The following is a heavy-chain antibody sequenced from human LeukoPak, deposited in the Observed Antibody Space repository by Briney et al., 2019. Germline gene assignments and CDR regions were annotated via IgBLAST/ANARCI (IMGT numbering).Heavy chain of an antibody. CDR1: GFSVSGTY. Sequence: GGSLTLSCVASGFSVSGTYMTWVRQPPRKGRGWVSVIFPAGTPYYADSVKGRFTISRDNSQNTLFLQMNSLRDDDTAVYYCARDRGSGSDSWGQGTLVTVSS. CDR3: ARDRGSGSDS. CDR2: IFPAGTP. D-gene: IGHD6-19*01. J-gene: IGHJ4*02. V-gene: IGHV3-53*01.